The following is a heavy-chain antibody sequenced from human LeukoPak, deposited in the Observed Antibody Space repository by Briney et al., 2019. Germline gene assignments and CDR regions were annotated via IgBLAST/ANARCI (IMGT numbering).Heavy chain of an antibody. CDR3: ARDKEKGGSGSKFDY. CDR2: IKQDEGEK. V-gene: IGHV3-7*01. J-gene: IGHJ4*02. Sequence: GGSLRLSCAASGFTFSSYSMNWVRQAPGKGLEWVANIKQDEGEKYYVDSVKGRFTISRDNAKNSLYLQMHSLRAEDTAVYYCARDKEKGGSGSKFDYWGQGTLVTVSS. D-gene: IGHD3-10*01. CDR1: GFTFSSYS.